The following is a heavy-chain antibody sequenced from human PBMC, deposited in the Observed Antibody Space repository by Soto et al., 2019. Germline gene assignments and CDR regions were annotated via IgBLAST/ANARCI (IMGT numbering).Heavy chain of an antibody. D-gene: IGHD3-22*01. V-gene: IGHV3-48*03. J-gene: IGHJ4*02. CDR1: GCTFSSYE. CDR3: ASRNPYYDSSGYPDY. CDR2: ISSSGSTI. Sequence: LRLSCAASGCTFSSYEMNWVRQAPGKGLEWVSYISSSGSTIYYADSVKGRFTISRDNAKNSLYLQMNSLRAEDTAVYYCASRNPYYDSSGYPDYWGQGTLVTVSS.